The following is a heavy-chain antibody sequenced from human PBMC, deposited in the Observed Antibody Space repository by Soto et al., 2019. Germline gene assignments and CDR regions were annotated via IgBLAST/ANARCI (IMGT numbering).Heavy chain of an antibody. CDR1: GFTFNNYA. D-gene: IGHD3-10*01. V-gene: IGHV3-23*01. CDR2: ISGGGDTT. Sequence: EVQLLESGGGLVQPGGSLRLSCAASGFTFNNYAMTWVRQAPGKGLEWVSAISGGGDTTSYADSVKGRFTVSRDGSKNTRYLQVSSLGAEDTALYYCAKGRGGSGSLTPRVDFWGQGTLVTVSS. CDR3: AKGRGGSGSLTPRVDF. J-gene: IGHJ4*02.